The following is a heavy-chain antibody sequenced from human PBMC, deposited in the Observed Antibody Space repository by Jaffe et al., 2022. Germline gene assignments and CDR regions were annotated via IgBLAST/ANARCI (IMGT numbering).Heavy chain of an antibody. CDR2: IYHSGST. V-gene: IGHV4-38-2*02. CDR3: ARELIPRNFWGSYRPNWFDP. Sequence: QVQLQESGPGLVKPSETLSLTCAVSGYSISSGYYWGWIRQPPGKGLEWIGSIYHSGSTYYNPSLKSRVTISVDTSKNQFSLKLSSVTAADTAVYYCARELIPRNFWGSYRPNWFDPWGQGTLVTVSS. D-gene: IGHD3-16*02. CDR1: GYSISSGYY. J-gene: IGHJ5*02.